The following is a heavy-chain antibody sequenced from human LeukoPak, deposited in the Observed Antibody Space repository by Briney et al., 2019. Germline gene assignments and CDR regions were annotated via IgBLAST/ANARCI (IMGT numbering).Heavy chain of an antibody. CDR2: IKQDGSEK. Sequence: GGSLRLSCAASGFTFSSYWMSWVRQAPGKGLEWVANIKQDGSEKYYVDSVKGRFTISRDNAKNSLYLQMNSLRAEDTAVYYYARWAHCSSTSCPFVYWGQGTLVPVSS. CDR1: GFTFSSYW. CDR3: ARWAHCSSTSCPFVY. V-gene: IGHV3-7*03. J-gene: IGHJ4*02. D-gene: IGHD2-2*01.